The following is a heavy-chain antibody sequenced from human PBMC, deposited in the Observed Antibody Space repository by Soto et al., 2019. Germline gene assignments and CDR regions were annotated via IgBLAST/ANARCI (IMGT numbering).Heavy chain of an antibody. V-gene: IGHV4-59*02. Sequence: SETLSLTCTVSGDSVSRYYWNWIGQPPGKGLEWIGYIYNSGSTDYNPSLKSRVTISVDTSKNQFSLTLTSVTAADTAVYYCARAPAYSYGSGTPYYFYAMHVRGPATTVTVSS. CDR3: ARAPAYSYGSGTPYYFYAMHV. CDR1: GDSVSRYY. J-gene: IGHJ6*02. CDR2: IYNSGST. D-gene: IGHD3-10*01.